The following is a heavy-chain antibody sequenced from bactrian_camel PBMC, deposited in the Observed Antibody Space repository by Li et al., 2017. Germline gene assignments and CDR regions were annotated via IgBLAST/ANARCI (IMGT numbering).Heavy chain of an antibody. Sequence: VQLVESGGGLVQPGESLRLSCTASGLTFSTYYMTWVRQAPGKGLEWVSAINSGGGDTYSSHSMKGRITISRDNAKNTVYLQMNSLKPEDTAVHYCVRDALWLARYYSTNDWAYWGQGTQVTVS. CDR3: VRDALWLARYYSTNDWAY. CDR1: GLTFSTYY. CDR2: INSGGGDT. V-gene: IGHV3S40*01. D-gene: IGHD4*01. J-gene: IGHJ4*01.